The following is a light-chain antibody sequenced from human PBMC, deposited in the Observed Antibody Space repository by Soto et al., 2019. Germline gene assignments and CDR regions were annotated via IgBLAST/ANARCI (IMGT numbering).Light chain of an antibody. CDR2: DAS. CDR1: QSVSSD. CDR3: QQRSNWPPIT. Sequence: EIVFTQSPSTLSLSPGERATLSCRASQSVSSDLAWYQQKPGQAPRLLIYDASNRATGIPARFSGSGSGTDFTLTISSLEPEDFAVYYCQQRSNWPPITFGQGTRLEIK. J-gene: IGKJ5*01. V-gene: IGKV3-11*01.